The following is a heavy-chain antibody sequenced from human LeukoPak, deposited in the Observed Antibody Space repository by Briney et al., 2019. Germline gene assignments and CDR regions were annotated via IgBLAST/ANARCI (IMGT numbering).Heavy chain of an antibody. Sequence: ASVKVSCKASGYTFTSYGISWVRQAPGQGLEWMEWISAYNGNTNYAQKLQGRVTMTTDTSTSTAYMELRSLRSDDTAVYYCARAAEYYDFWSALFDYWGQGTLVTVSS. CDR1: GYTFTSYG. CDR2: ISAYNGNT. V-gene: IGHV1-18*01. J-gene: IGHJ4*02. D-gene: IGHD3-3*01. CDR3: ARAAEYYDFWSALFDY.